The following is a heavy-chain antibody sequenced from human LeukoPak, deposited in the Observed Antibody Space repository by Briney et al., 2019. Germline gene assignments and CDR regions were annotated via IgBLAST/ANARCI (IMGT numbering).Heavy chain of an antibody. CDR2: INPNSGGT. CDR3: ARSRTGSGVLFDY. D-gene: IGHD3-10*01. Sequence: ASVKVSCKASGYTFTGYYTHWVRQAPGQGLEWMGWINPNSGGTNYAQKFQGRVTMTRDTSISTAYMELSRLRSDDTAVYYCARSRTGSGVLFDYLVRRTMVTVSS. CDR1: GYTFTGYY. V-gene: IGHV1-2*02. J-gene: IGHJ4*02.